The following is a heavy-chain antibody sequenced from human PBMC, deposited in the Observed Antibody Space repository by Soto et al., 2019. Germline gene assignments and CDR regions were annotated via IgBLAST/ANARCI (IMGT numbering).Heavy chain of an antibody. J-gene: IGHJ6*03. CDR3: ARGYCSGGSCYSDYYYDYYYYMDV. Sequence: ASVKVSCKASGYTFTSYAMHWVRQAPGQRLEWMGWINAGNGNTKYSQKFQGRVTITRDTSASTAYMELSSLRSEDTAVYYCARGYCSGGSCYSDYYYDYYYYMDVWGKGTTVTVSS. CDR2: INAGNGNT. CDR1: GYTFTSYA. V-gene: IGHV1-3*01. D-gene: IGHD2-15*01.